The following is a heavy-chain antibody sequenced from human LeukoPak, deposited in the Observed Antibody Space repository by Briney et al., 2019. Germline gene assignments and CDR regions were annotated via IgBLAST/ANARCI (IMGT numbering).Heavy chain of an antibody. CDR3: ARDRGLRAFDI. CDR2: IYTSGST. D-gene: IGHD4-17*01. V-gene: IGHV4-4*07. CDR1: GGSISSYY. J-gene: IGHJ3*02. Sequence: SETLSLTCTVSGGSISSYYWSWIRQPAGKGLEWIGRIYTSGSTNYNPSLKSRVSMSVDTSKKQFSLKLSSVGAADTAVYYCARDRGLRAFDIWGQGTMVTVSS.